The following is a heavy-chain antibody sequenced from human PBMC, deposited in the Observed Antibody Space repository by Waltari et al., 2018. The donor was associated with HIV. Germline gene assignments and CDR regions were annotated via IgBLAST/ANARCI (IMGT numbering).Heavy chain of an antibody. CDR1: GVTFRSHA. J-gene: IGHJ4*02. CDR3: AKDFDTSGLPYVVIDS. Sequence: EVKLVQSGGGLVQPGGSLRLSCAASGVTFRSHAMSWVRRAPGQGLEWVSTISGSGSQTSYAESAQGRFAISRDNSEDTLILQMTRLRVEDTALYFCAKDFDTSGLPYVVIDSWGQGTLVTVSS. V-gene: IGHV3-23*04. D-gene: IGHD3-22*01. CDR2: ISGSGSQT.